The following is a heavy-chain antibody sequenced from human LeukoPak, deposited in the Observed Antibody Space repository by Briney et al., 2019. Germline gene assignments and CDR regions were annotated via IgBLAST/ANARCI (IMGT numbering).Heavy chain of an antibody. V-gene: IGHV3-30*02. Sequence: GGSLRLSCAASGFTFSSYGMHWVRQAPGKGLEWVAFIRNDGSNKYYADSVKGRFTISRDNSKNTLYLQMNSLRAGDTAVYYCAKRAPSLRRAFDIWGQGAMVTVSS. CDR3: AKRAPSLRRAFDI. CDR2: IRNDGSNK. J-gene: IGHJ3*02. CDR1: GFTFSSYG. D-gene: IGHD3-16*02.